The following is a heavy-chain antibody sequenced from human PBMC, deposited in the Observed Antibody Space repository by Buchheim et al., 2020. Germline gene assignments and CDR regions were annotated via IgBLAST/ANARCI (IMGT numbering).Heavy chain of an antibody. Sequence: EVQLEESGGGLVQPGGSLRLSCAASGFTFSAYWMGWVRQAPGKGLEWLANIKQDGSEKYYVDSVKGRFTISRDNAKNSLYLQMNSLRAGDTAVYYCARRRGDHTHYYFDYWGQGTL. J-gene: IGHJ4*02. CDR1: GFTFSAYW. CDR2: IKQDGSEK. V-gene: IGHV3-7*01. D-gene: IGHD5-24*01. CDR3: ARRRGDHTHYYFDY.